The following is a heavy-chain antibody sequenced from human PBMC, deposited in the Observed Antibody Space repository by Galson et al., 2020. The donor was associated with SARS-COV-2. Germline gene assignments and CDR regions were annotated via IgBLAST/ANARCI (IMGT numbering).Heavy chain of an antibody. CDR1: GGTFSSFA. CDR3: ARGGYYGSGSYPLWGYMDV. Sequence: SVKVSCKASGGTFSSFAISWVRQAPGQGLEWMGGIIPIFGTAIYAQKFQGRVTITADESTSTAYMALSSLRSEDTAVYYCARGGYYGSGSYPLWGYMDVWGKGTTVTVSS. J-gene: IGHJ6*03. D-gene: IGHD3-10*01. CDR2: IIPIFGTA. V-gene: IGHV1-69*13.